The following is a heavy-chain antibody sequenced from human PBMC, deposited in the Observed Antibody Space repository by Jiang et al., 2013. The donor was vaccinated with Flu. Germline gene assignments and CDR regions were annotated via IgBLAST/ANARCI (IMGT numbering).Heavy chain of an antibody. CDR1: GDSIASCCYY. CDR3: ARRHPSWFDP. V-gene: IGHV4-39*01. CDR2: FYYSGAI. Sequence: LLKPSETLSLTCTVSGDSIASCCYYWGWIRPAPQGRGLEWIGSFYYSGAIYYSPSLKSRATISVDTSKNQFSLKLNSMTAADTAVYYCARRHPSWFDPWGQGTLVAVSS. J-gene: IGHJ5*02.